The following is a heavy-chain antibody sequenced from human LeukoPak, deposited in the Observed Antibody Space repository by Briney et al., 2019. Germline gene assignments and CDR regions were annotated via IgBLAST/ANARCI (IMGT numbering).Heavy chain of an antibody. CDR3: ARQGRWASSSGWFDP. D-gene: IGHD6-19*01. J-gene: IGHJ5*02. CDR1: GYSFTSYW. CDR2: IYPGDSDT. V-gene: IGHV5-51*01. Sequence: GESLKISCKGSGYSFTSYWIGWVRRMPGKGLEWMGIIYPGDSDTRYSPSFQGQVTISADKSISTAYLQWSSLKASDTAMYYCARQGRWASSSGWFDPWGQGTLVTVSS.